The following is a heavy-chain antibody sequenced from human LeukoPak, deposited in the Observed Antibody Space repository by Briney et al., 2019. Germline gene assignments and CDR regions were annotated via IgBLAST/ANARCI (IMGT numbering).Heavy chain of an antibody. CDR1: GGSISSYY. J-gene: IGHJ4*02. Sequence: SETLSLTCTVSGGSISSYYWSWIRQPAGKGLEWIGRIYTSGSTNYNPSLKSPVTMSVDTSKNQFSLKLSSVTAADTAVYYCARGHMAAAGRRGYYFDYWGQGTLVTVSS. V-gene: IGHV4-4*07. D-gene: IGHD6-13*01. CDR2: IYTSGST. CDR3: ARGHMAAAGRRGYYFDY.